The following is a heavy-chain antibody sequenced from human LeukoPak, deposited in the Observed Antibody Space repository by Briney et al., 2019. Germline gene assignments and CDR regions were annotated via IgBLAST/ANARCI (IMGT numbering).Heavy chain of an antibody. Sequence: PSETLSLTCTVSGASISSSSYYWGWIRQPPGKGLEWIGSIYYSGSTYYNPSLKSRVTISVDTSKNQFSLKLSSVTAADTAVYYCARLPLVGATDSDYWGQGTLVTVSS. J-gene: IGHJ4*02. V-gene: IGHV4-39*01. D-gene: IGHD1-26*01. CDR1: GASISSSSYY. CDR2: IYYSGST. CDR3: ARLPLVGATDSDY.